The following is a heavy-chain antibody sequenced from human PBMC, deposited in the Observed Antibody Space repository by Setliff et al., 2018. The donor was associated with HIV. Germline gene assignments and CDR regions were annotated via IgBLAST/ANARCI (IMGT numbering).Heavy chain of an antibody. CDR2: IYYSGST. V-gene: IGHV4-39*07. D-gene: IGHD2-15*01. CDR1: GDSISDSSYY. CDR3: ARGRGGYCSGSTCYSPYYYHGLDV. Sequence: PSETLSLTCTVSGDSISDSSYYWGWIRQPPGKGLEWIGSIYYSGSTKYNPSSSLKSRVTISADTSKNQFSLRLSSVTAADTAVYYCARGRGGYCSGSTCYSPYYYHGLDVWGLGTTVTVSS. J-gene: IGHJ6*02.